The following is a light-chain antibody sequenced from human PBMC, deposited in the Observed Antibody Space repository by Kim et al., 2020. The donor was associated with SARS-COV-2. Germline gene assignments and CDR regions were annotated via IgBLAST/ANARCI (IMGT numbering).Light chain of an antibody. V-gene: IGKV1-12*01. CDR2: GAS. J-gene: IGKJ1*01. CDR3: QQANSFPPWT. Sequence: QLTQSPSSVSASVGDRVTITCRASQDINTWLGWYQQKPGKAPKLLIYGASNLQSGVPSRFSGSGSGTDFTLTISRLQPDDCATYYCQQANSFPPWTFGQGTKLEI. CDR1: QDINTW.